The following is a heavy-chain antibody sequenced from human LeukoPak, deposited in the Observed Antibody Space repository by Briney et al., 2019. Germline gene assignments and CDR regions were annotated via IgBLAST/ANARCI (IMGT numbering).Heavy chain of an antibody. D-gene: IGHD1-1*01. Sequence: PGGSLRLSCAASGFNVSSEYMSWVRQAAGMGLEWVSVIYSGGRTYYADSVKGRFTISRDNSKNTLNLQMNSLRAEDTAVYYCARETTSGPVDSWGQGTLVTVSS. CDR2: IYSGGRT. J-gene: IGHJ4*02. CDR3: ARETTSGPVDS. V-gene: IGHV3-53*01. CDR1: GFNVSSEY.